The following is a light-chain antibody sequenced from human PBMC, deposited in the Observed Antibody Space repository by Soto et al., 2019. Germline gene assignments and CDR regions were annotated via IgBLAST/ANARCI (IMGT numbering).Light chain of an antibody. V-gene: IGKV3-20*01. CDR2: GAS. Sequence: EIVLTQSPGTLSLSPGERATLSCRASQSVSSSYFAWYQQKPGQAPRLLIYGASSRATGIPDRFSGSGSGTDFTLTISRLEPEDFAVYYCKQYGSSPLTFGGGTKVEIK. CDR3: KQYGSSPLT. J-gene: IGKJ4*01. CDR1: QSVSSSY.